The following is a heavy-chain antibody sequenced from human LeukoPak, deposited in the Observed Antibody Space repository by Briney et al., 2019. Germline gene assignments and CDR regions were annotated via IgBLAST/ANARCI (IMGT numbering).Heavy chain of an antibody. V-gene: IGHV3-48*01. CDR2: ISGSSPIMSSSRSTI. Sequence: GSLRLSCAASGFTFSSYSMNWVRQAPGKGLEWVSYISGSSPIMSSSRSTIYYADSVKGRFTISRDNSKNTLYLQMNSLRAEDTALYYCAKDQGPYSSWVECIDYWGQGTLVTVSS. CDR1: GFTFSSYS. J-gene: IGHJ4*02. D-gene: IGHD6-6*01. CDR3: AKDQGPYSSWVECIDY.